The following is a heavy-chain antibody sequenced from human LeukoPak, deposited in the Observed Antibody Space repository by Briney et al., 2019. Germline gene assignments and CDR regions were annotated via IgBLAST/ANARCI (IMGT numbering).Heavy chain of an antibody. CDR1: GFTVSSNS. CDR3: ARDLGYSSGPNY. J-gene: IGHJ4*02. CDR2: IYSDNT. V-gene: IGHV3-53*01. Sequence: GGSLRLSCTVSGFTVSSNSMSWVRQAPGKGLEWVSFIYSDNTHYSDSVKGRFTISRDNSKDSLYLQMNSLRAEDTAVYYCARDLGYSSGPNYWGQGTRVTVSS. D-gene: IGHD6-19*01.